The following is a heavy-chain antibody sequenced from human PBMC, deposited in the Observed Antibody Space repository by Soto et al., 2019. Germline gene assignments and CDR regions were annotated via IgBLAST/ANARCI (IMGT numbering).Heavy chain of an antibody. V-gene: IGHV4-30-4*01. CDR1: GDSISSGDYY. D-gene: IGHD5-12*01. CDR2: IHYGGGT. J-gene: IGHJ5*02. Sequence: QVQLQESGPGLVKPSQTLSLTCTVSGDSISSGDYYWSWIRQPPGKGLEWIGYIHYGGGTYYNPSLQDRVTMSLDSSKNQFSLRLNSVTAGDTAVYYCARDSGYTGYESHCFDPWGQGTLVTVSS. CDR3: ARDSGYTGYESHCFDP.